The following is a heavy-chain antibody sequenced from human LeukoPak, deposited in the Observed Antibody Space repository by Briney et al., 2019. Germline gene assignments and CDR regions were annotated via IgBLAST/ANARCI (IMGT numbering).Heavy chain of an antibody. V-gene: IGHV1-46*01. Sequence: ASVKVSCKASGYTFTSYYTHWVRQAPGQGLEWMGVSNPSGVGTNYAQKFQGRVTMTRDTSTTTVYMELSSLRSEDTAVYYCAREESGGYFDYWGQGTLVTVSS. CDR3: AREESGGYFDY. J-gene: IGHJ4*02. CDR1: GYTFTSYY. CDR2: SNPSGVGT. D-gene: IGHD2-8*02.